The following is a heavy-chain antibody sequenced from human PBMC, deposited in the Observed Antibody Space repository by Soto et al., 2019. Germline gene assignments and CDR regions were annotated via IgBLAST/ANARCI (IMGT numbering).Heavy chain of an antibody. CDR1: GFTFRSYG. CDR3: AKELHSSSRDYGMDV. CDR2: ISYDGSNK. D-gene: IGHD6-13*01. J-gene: IGHJ6*02. Sequence: ESGGGVVQPGRSLRLSCAASGFTFRSYGMHWVRQAPGKGLEWVAVISYDGSNKYYADSVKGRFTISRDNSKNTLYLQMNSLRAEDTAVYYCAKELHSSSRDYGMDVWGQGTTVTVSS. V-gene: IGHV3-30*18.